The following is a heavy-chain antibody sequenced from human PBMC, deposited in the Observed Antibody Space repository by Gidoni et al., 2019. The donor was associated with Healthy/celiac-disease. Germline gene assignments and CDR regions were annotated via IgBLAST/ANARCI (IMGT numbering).Heavy chain of an antibody. CDR3: AGTIFGVVIITDWFDP. CDR1: GGTFSSYA. V-gene: IGHV1-69*01. Sequence: QVQLVQSGAEVKKPGSSVKVSCKASGGTFSSYAISWVRQAPGQGLEWMGGIIAIFGTANYAQKFQGRVTITADESTSTAYMELSSLRSEDTAVYYCAGTIFGVVIITDWFDPWGQGTLVTVSS. J-gene: IGHJ5*02. D-gene: IGHD3-3*01. CDR2: IIAIFGTA.